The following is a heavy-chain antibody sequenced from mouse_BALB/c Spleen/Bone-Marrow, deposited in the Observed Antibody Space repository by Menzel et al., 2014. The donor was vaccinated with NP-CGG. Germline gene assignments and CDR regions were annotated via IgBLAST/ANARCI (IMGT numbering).Heavy chain of an antibody. V-gene: IGHV2-2*02. J-gene: IGHJ2*01. CDR1: GFSLTSYG. CDR2: IWSGEST. Sequence: VKLEESGPGLVQPSQSLSITCTVSGFSLTSYGVHWVRQSPGKGLEWLGVIWSGESTDYNAAFISRLSISKDNSKSQIFFKMNSLQANDTAIYYCARTGFDYWGQGTTLTVSS. D-gene: IGHD4-1*01. CDR3: ARTGFDY.